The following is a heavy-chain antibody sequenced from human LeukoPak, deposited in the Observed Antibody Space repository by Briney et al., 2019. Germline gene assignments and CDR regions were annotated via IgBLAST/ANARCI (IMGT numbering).Heavy chain of an antibody. CDR2: INHSGST. CDR1: GGSFSGYY. CDR3: ARRTMIVVKDAFDI. D-gene: IGHD3-22*01. J-gene: IGHJ3*02. V-gene: IGHV4-34*01. Sequence: SETLSLTCAVYGGSFSGYYWSWIRQPPGKGLEWIGEINHSGSTYYNPSLKSRVTISVDTSKNQFSLKLSSVTAADTAVYYCARRTMIVVKDAFDIWGQGTMVTVSS.